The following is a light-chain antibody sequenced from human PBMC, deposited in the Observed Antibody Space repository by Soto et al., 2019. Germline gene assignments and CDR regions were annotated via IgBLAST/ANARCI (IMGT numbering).Light chain of an antibody. CDR1: QSVSSY. V-gene: IGKV3-11*01. Sequence: EILFTQSPGTLSLSPGERATLSCRASQSVSSYLAWYQQKPGQAPRLLIYDASNRATGIPARFSGSGSGTDFTLTISSLQPEDFATYYCQQSYSTPVTFGQGTRLEIK. CDR2: DAS. J-gene: IGKJ5*01. CDR3: QQSYSTPVT.